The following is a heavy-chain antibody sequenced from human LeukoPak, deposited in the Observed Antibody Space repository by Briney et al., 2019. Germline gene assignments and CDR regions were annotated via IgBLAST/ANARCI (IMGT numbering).Heavy chain of an antibody. CDR3: ARNYYDSSGYYYGDY. Sequence: ASVKVSCTASGYTFTSYYMHWVRQAPGQGLEWMGIINPSGGSTSYAQKFQGRVTMTRDTSTSTVYMELSSLRSEDTAVYYCARNYYDSSGYYYGDYWGQGTLVTVSS. D-gene: IGHD3-22*01. J-gene: IGHJ4*02. CDR2: INPSGGST. CDR1: GYTFTSYY. V-gene: IGHV1-46*01.